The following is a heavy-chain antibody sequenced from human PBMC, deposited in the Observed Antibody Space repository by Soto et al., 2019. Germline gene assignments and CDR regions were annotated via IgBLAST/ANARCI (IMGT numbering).Heavy chain of an antibody. V-gene: IGHV4-39*07. CDR3: ARDMGSYGDYGFDY. J-gene: IGHJ4*02. CDR1: GGSISSSSYY. CDR2: IYYSGST. D-gene: IGHD4-17*01. Sequence: KPSETLSLTCTVSGGSISSSSYYWGWIRQPPGKGLEWIGSIYYSGSTNYNPSLKSRVTISVDTSKNQFSLKLSSVTAADTAVYYCARDMGSYGDYGFDYWGQGTLVTVSS.